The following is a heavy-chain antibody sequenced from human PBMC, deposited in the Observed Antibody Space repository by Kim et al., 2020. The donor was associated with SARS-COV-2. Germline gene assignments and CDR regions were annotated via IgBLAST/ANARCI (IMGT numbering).Heavy chain of an antibody. CDR3: AKAFYDYVWGSYRYFPFDY. Sequence: GRFTISRDNSKNTLYLQMNSLRAEDTAVYYCAKAFYDYVWGSYRYFPFDYWGQGTLVTVSS. D-gene: IGHD3-16*02. J-gene: IGHJ4*02. V-gene: IGHV3-23*01.